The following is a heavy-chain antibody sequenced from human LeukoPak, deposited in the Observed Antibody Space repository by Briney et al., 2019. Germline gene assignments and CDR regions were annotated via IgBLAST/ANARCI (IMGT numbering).Heavy chain of an antibody. D-gene: IGHD2-15*01. J-gene: IGHJ6*03. V-gene: IGHV3-15*01. Sequence: PGGSLRLSFAASGFTFSKAWVSWVPPASGKGLGWGCRIKRKTDGGATDYAAPVKGRFTISRDDSKNTLYLQMNSLKTEDTAVYYCTTLKDIVVVVAATPDYYYYMDVWGKGTTVTVSS. CDR1: GFTFSKAW. CDR2: IKRKTDGGAT. CDR3: TTLKDIVVVVAATPDYYYYMDV.